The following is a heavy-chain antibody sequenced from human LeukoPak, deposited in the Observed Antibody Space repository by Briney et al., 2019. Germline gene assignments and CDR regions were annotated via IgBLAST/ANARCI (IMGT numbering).Heavy chain of an antibody. V-gene: IGHV1-8*01. D-gene: IGHD7-27*01. J-gene: IGHJ4*02. CDR2: MSPKSGNT. CDR1: GYTFTSYD. CDR3: VRTPPNWGADY. Sequence: ASVKVSCKASGYTFTSYDINWVRQATGQGLERMGWMSPKSGNTGYAQKFQGRVTMTSNTAISTAYMELSSLRSEDTAVYYCVRTPPNWGADYWGQGTLVTVSS.